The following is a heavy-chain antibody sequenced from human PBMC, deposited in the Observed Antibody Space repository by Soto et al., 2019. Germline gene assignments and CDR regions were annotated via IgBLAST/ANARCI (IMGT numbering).Heavy chain of an antibody. CDR3: ARDSYCSGGNCYRYSYGMDV. CDR2: LSYDGNNK. CDR1: GFTFSSYA. J-gene: IGHJ6*02. V-gene: IGHV3-30-3*01. Sequence: QVQLVESGGGVVQPGRSLRLSCAASGFTFSSYAIHWVRQAPGKGLEWVAVLSYDGNNKYYADSVKGRFTISRDNSKNTLFLQMNSLRAEDTAVYYCARDSYCSGGNCYRYSYGMDVWGQGTTVTVSS. D-gene: IGHD2-15*01.